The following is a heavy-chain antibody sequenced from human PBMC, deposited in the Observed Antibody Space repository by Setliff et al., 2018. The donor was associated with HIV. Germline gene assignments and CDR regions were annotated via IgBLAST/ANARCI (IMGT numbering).Heavy chain of an antibody. Sequence: SETMSLTCTVSGGSISTYYWSWIRQAPGRGLEWNGYIYYTGRTNYDPSLKSRVTMSLDSSKKQFSLKLSSVTAADTAVYFCARDVGGFTVFAVPRGGFDPWGQGTQVTVSS. CDR2: IYYTGRT. CDR1: GGSISTYY. V-gene: IGHV4-59*01. D-gene: IGHD3-3*01. J-gene: IGHJ5*02. CDR3: ARDVGGFTVFAVPRGGFDP.